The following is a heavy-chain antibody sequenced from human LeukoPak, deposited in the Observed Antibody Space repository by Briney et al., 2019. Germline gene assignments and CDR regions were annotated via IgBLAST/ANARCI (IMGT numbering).Heavy chain of an antibody. V-gene: IGHV3-13*01. CDR3: ARAASGSYRLYFDY. J-gene: IGHJ4*02. CDR1: GFTFSSYD. D-gene: IGHD1-26*01. Sequence: PGGALRLSCAASGFTFSSYDMHGVCQATGKGLEWVSAIGTAGDTYYPGSVKGRFTISRENAKNSLYLQMNSLRAGDTAVYYCARAASGSYRLYFDYWGQGTLVTVSS. CDR2: IGTAGDT.